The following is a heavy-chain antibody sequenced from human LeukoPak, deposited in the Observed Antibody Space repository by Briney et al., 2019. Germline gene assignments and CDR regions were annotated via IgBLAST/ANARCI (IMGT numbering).Heavy chain of an antibody. D-gene: IGHD3-9*01. Sequence: GGSLRLSCAASGFTFSSYAMHWVRQAPGKGLEWVAVISYGGSNKYYADSVKGRFTISRDNSKNTLYLQMNSLRAEDTAVYYCASPYYDILTGYNYGMDVWGKGTTVTVSS. V-gene: IGHV3-30*04. J-gene: IGHJ6*04. CDR2: ISYGGSNK. CDR1: GFTFSSYA. CDR3: ASPYYDILTGYNYGMDV.